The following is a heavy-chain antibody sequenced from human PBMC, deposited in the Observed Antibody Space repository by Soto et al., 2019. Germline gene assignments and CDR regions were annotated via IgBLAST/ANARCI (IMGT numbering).Heavy chain of an antibody. CDR2: MNPNSGNT. CDR1: GYTFTSYD. Sequence: ASVKVSCKASGYTFTSYDINWVRQATGQGLEWTGWMNPNSGNTGYAQKFQGRVTMTRNTSISTAYMELSSLRSEDTAVYYCARGLSSSWDPNWFDPWGQGTLVTVSS. D-gene: IGHD6-13*01. V-gene: IGHV1-8*01. J-gene: IGHJ5*02. CDR3: ARGLSSSWDPNWFDP.